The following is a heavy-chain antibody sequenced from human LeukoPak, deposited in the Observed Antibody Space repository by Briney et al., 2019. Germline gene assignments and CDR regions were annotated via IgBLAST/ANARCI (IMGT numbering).Heavy chain of an antibody. J-gene: IGHJ3*02. V-gene: IGHV1-24*01. CDR1: GYTLTELS. CDR2: FDPEDGET. D-gene: IGHD2-15*01. Sequence: ASVNVSCKVCGYTLTELSMHWVRQAAGKGLEWMGGFDPEDGETIYAQKFQGRVTMTEDTSTDTAYMELSSLRSEDTAVYYCATRGRLGYCSGGSCPTDAFDIWGQGTMVTVSS. CDR3: ATRGRLGYCSGGSCPTDAFDI.